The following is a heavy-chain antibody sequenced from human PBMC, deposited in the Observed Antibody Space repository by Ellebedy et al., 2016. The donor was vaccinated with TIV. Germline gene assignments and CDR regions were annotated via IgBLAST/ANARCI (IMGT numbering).Heavy chain of an antibody. CDR2: IIADGSSA. V-gene: IGHV3-23*01. J-gene: IGHJ4*02. D-gene: IGHD3-22*01. CDR1: GFTFSSFA. CDR3: AKGSSSGFNYDRVGFEY. Sequence: GESLKISCAASGFTFSSFAMHWVRQAPGKGLEWLSVIIADGSSAYHADSVKGRFTLTRDNSKKTLYLQMNRLRTEDTAVYYCAKGSSSGFNYDRVGFEYWGQGTLVTVSS.